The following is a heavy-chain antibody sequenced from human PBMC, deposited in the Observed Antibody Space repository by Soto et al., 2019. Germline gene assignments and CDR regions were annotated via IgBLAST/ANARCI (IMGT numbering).Heavy chain of an antibody. D-gene: IGHD1-26*01. CDR1: GFTFSSYA. Sequence: QVQLVESGGGVVQPGRSLRLSCAASGFTFSSYAMHWVRQAPGKGLEWVAVISYDGSNKYYADSVKGRFTISRDNSKNTLYLQMNSLRAEGTAVYYGARAVSGSYRTCDYWGQGTLVTVSS. V-gene: IGHV3-30-3*01. CDR3: ARAVSGSYRTCDY. CDR2: ISYDGSNK. J-gene: IGHJ4*02.